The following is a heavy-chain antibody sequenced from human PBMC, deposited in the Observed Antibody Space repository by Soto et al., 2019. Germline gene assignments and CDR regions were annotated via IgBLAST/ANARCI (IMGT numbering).Heavy chain of an antibody. Sequence: SETLSLTCTVSTDSSSVTNSYRGWIRHPPGKGLQWIGSSSYNGGTFYNPSLKGRVVISFDTSKKQSSLQVTSVTAADTAVYFCARHRIEVVWRGFDFWGQGSPVTVS. V-gene: IGHV4-39*01. CDR3: ARHRIEVVWRGFDF. D-gene: IGHD3-10*01. CDR2: SSYNGGT. J-gene: IGHJ4*02. CDR1: TDSSSVTNSY.